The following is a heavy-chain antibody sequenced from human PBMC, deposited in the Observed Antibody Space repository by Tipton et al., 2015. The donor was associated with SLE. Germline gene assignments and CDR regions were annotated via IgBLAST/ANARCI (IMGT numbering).Heavy chain of an antibody. V-gene: IGHV4-34*01. Sequence: TLSLTCAVYGGSFSGYYWSWIRQPPGKGLEWIGEINHSGSTNYNPSLKSRVTMSVDTSKNQFSLKLSSVTAADTAVYYCAREGGNYGDSNNWFDPWGQGTLVTVSS. D-gene: IGHD4-17*01. J-gene: IGHJ5*02. CDR1: GGSFSGYY. CDR2: INHSGST. CDR3: AREGGNYGDSNNWFDP.